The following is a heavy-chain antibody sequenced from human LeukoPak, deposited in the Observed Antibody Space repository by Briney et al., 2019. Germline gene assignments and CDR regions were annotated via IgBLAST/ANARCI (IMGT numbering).Heavy chain of an antibody. D-gene: IGHD5-12*01. CDR3: AKDQQEYSGYGTYDY. CDR2: ISGSGGST. Sequence: GGSLRLSCAASGFTFSSYAMSWVRQAPGKGLEWVSAISGSGGSTYYADSVKGRFTISRDNSKNTLNLQMNSLRAEDTAVYYCAKDQQEYSGYGTYDYWGQGTLVTVSS. CDR1: GFTFSSYA. J-gene: IGHJ4*02. V-gene: IGHV3-23*01.